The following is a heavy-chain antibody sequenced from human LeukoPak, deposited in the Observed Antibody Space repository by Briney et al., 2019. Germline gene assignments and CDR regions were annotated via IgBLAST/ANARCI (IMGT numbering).Heavy chain of an antibody. Sequence: SGGSLRLSCAASGFTFRSYAMHWVRQAPGKGLEYVSAISSNGGSTYYANSVKGRFTISRDNSKNTLYLQMGSLRAEDMAVYYCARAHSSGWYVWGQGTLVTVSS. D-gene: IGHD6-19*01. V-gene: IGHV3-64*01. CDR1: GFTFRSYA. CDR3: ARAHSSGWYV. CDR2: ISSNGGST. J-gene: IGHJ4*02.